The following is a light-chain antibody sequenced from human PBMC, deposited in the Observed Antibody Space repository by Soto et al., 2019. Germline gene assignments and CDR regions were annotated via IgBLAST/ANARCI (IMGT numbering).Light chain of an antibody. CDR2: GVS. CDR3: SSYTSTDALYV. CDR1: SSDIGPYNH. Sequence: SVLTQPASVSGSPGQSITISCTGSSSDIGPYNHVSWYQQHPGKAPKLIIYGVSDRPSGVSNRFSGSKSGTTASLTISGLQAEDEADYYCSSYTSTDALYVLGTGTKVTVL. J-gene: IGLJ1*01. V-gene: IGLV2-14*01.